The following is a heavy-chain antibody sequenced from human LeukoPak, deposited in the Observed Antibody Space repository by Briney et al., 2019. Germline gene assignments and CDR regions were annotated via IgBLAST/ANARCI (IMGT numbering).Heavy chain of an antibody. J-gene: IGHJ3*02. V-gene: IGHV4-38-2*01. CDR1: GSSISSGYY. Sequence: PSETLSLTCAVSGSSISSGYYWGWIRQPPGKGLEWIGSIYHSGSTYYNPSLKSRVTISVDTSKNQFSLKLSSVTAADTAVYYCARFSAMYAFDIWGQGTMVTVSS. CDR2: IYHSGST. D-gene: IGHD2-2*01. CDR3: ARFSAMYAFDI.